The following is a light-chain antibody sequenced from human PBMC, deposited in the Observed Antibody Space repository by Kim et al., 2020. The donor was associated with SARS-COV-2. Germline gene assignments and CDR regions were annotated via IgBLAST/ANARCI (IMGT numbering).Light chain of an antibody. V-gene: IGKV3-20*01. CDR2: SAS. J-gene: IGKJ2*01. CDR1: QYVSRSN. CDR3: QQYGSTPPT. Sequence: ENVLTQSPGTLSLPPGERATLSCRASQYVSRSNLAWYQQKPGQAPRLLIYSASSRATGIPDRFSGSGSGTDFTLTITRLEPEDFAVYHCQQYGSTPPTFGQGTKLEIK.